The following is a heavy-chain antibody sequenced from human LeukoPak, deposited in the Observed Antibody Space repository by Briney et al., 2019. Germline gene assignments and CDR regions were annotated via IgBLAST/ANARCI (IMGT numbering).Heavy chain of an antibody. J-gene: IGHJ2*01. Sequence: ASVKVSCKASGYTFNSYEINWVRQAAGQRLEWMGWMNPDNGDTGYAQKFQGRVTMTRDTSISTAYMELSGLTSEDTAVYYCARPPGYCRNPRTHIASCYYWYFDLWGRGTLVTVSS. CDR3: ARPPGYCRNPRTHIASCYYWYFDL. CDR1: GYTFNSYE. D-gene: IGHD2-15*01. CDR2: MNPDNGDT. V-gene: IGHV1-8*01.